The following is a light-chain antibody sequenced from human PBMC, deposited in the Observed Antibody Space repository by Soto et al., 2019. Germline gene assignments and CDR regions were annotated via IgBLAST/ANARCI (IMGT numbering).Light chain of an antibody. J-gene: IGLJ1*01. CDR3: TLYTRSTTIV. V-gene: IGLV2-18*01. CDR1: SSDVGSNDR. Sequence: QSALTQPPSVSGSPGQSVTIPCTGTSSDVGSNDRVSWYQQPPGAAPKLMIYEVTNRPSGVHDRFSGSKSGNTASLTISGLQAEDEADYYCTLYTRSTTIVFGTGTKLTVL. CDR2: EVT.